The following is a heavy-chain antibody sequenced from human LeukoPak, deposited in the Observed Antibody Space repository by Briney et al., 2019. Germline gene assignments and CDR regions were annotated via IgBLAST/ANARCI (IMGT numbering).Heavy chain of an antibody. CDR3: ARAPLYCSSTSCYPLYAFDI. V-gene: IGHV3-48*01. J-gene: IGHJ3*02. Sequence: GGSLRLSCAASGFTFSSYGMNWVRQAPGKGLEWVSYISSSSSTIYYADSVKGRFTISRDNAKNSLYLQMNSLRAEDTAVYYCARAPLYCSSTSCYPLYAFDIWGQGTMVTVSS. CDR2: ISSSSSTI. D-gene: IGHD2-2*01. CDR1: GFTFSSYG.